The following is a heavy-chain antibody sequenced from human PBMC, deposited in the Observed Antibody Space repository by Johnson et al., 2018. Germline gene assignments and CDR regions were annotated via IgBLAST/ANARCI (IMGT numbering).Heavy chain of an antibody. J-gene: IGHJ3*02. V-gene: IGHV3-48*02. Sequence: VQLVESGGGLVQPGGSLRLSCAASGFTFSSYSMNWVRQAPGKGLEWVSYISSSSSTIYYADSVKGRFTISRDNAKNSLYLQMKSLRDEDTAVYYCAREGTVTTGGAFDIWGQGTMVTVSS. CDR2: ISSSSSTI. CDR3: AREGTVTTGGAFDI. CDR1: GFTFSSYS. D-gene: IGHD4-17*01.